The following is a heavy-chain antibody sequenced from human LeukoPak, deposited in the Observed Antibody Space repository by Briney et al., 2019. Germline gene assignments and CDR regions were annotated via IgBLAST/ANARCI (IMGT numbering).Heavy chain of an antibody. Sequence: GGSLRLSCAVSGFTFSRYEMTWVRQAPGKWLECISYISSSSGTIHYADSVKGRFTISRDKDKNLLFLQMNSLGAEDTAVYYCARVSMVTTNFDFWGKGTLVTVSS. CDR1: GFTFSRYE. CDR3: ARVSMVTTNFDF. D-gene: IGHD4-17*01. V-gene: IGHV3-48*03. CDR2: ISSSSGTI. J-gene: IGHJ4*02.